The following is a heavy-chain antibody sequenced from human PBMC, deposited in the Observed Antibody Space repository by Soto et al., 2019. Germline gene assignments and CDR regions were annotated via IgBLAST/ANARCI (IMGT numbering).Heavy chain of an antibody. CDR2: ISGSGGST. CDR3: ARCSPANDFWSGYNFDY. CDR1: GFSFSNYG. Sequence: GGSLRLSCAASGFSFSNYGMSWVRQAPGKGLEWVSAISGSGGSTYYADSVKGRFTISRDNSKNTLFLQMYSLRPEDTAVYYCARCSPANDFWSGYNFDYWGQGTLVTVSS. D-gene: IGHD3-3*01. V-gene: IGHV3-23*01. J-gene: IGHJ4*02.